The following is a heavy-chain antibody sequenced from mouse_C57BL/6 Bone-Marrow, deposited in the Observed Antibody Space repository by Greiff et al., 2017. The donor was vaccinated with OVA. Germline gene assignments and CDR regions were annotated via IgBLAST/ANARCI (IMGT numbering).Heavy chain of an antibody. V-gene: IGHV6-6*01. J-gene: IGHJ3*01. CDR2: IRNKANNHAT. CDR1: GFTFSDAW. CDR3: TRSYYYGSSYVDWFAY. Sequence: VQLKESGGGLVQPGGSMKLSCAASGFTFSDAWMDWVRQSPEKGLEWVAEIRNKANNHATYYAESVKGRFTISRDDSKSSVYLQMNSLRAEDTGIYYCTRSYYYGSSYVDWFAYWGQGTLVTVSA. D-gene: IGHD1-1*01.